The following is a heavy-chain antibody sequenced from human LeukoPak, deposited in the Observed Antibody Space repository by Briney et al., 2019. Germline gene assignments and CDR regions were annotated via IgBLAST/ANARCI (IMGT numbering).Heavy chain of an antibody. J-gene: IGHJ4*02. CDR3: AKEGGYYGSGSYIDY. Sequence: GGSLRLSCAASGFPFRSHDMHWVRQAPGKGLEWVAVISYDGSNKYYADSVKGRFTISRDNSKNTLYLQMNSLRAEDTAVYYCAKEGGYYGSGSYIDYWGQGTLVTVSS. CDR2: ISYDGSNK. D-gene: IGHD3-10*01. CDR1: GFPFRSHD. V-gene: IGHV3-30*18.